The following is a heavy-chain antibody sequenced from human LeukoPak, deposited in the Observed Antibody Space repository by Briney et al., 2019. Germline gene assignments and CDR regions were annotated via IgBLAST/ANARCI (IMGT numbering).Heavy chain of an antibody. D-gene: IGHD5/OR15-5a*01. CDR2: INPNSGGT. CDR1: VYTFNEYY. Sequence: ASVKVSCKASVYTFNEYYKLLLRQAPGQGLEWMGWINPNSGGTNYAQKFQGRVTMTRDTSISTAYMELSRLRSAATALYYCPRRSYSSVYRVDYYFDYWGQGTLVTVSS. CDR3: PRRSYSSVYRVDYYFDY. V-gene: IGHV1-2*02. J-gene: IGHJ4*02.